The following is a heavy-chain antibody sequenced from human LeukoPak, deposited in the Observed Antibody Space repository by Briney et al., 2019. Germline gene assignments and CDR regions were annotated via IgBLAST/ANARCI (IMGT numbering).Heavy chain of an antibody. CDR2: INHSGST. CDR3: ARELGYCSSTSCYFDP. V-gene: IGHV4-34*01. D-gene: IGHD2-2*01. CDR1: GGSFCGYY. Sequence: SETLSLTCAVCGGSFCGYYWSWIRQPPGKGLEWIGEINHSGSTNYNPSLKSRVTISVDTSKNQFSLKLSSVTAADTAVYYCARELGYCSSTSCYFDPWGQGTLVTVSS. J-gene: IGHJ5*02.